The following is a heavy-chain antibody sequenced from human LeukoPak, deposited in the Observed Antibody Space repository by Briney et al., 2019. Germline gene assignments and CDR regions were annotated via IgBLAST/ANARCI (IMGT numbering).Heavy chain of an antibody. Sequence: ASVKVSCKASNYTFTSYGISWVRQAPGQGLEWMGWINPNSGGTNYGQKFQGRVTMTTDTSISTAYMELSRLTSDDTAVYYCARNFYYDSSGYRSPLGYWGQGTLVTVSS. D-gene: IGHD3-22*01. CDR3: ARNFYYDSSGYRSPLGY. CDR2: INPNSGGT. V-gene: IGHV1-2*02. CDR1: NYTFTSYG. J-gene: IGHJ4*02.